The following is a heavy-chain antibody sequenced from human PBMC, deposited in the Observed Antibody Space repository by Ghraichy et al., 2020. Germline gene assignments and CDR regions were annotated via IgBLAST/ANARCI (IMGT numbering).Heavy chain of an antibody. D-gene: IGHD2-2*01. V-gene: IGHV3-30*18. CDR3: AKDRTETSNSRGMDV. CDR2: ISNDGSKT. Sequence: GGSLRLSCAASGFTFSSYGIHWVRQAPGKGLEWVALISNDGSKTHYADSVKGRLTISRDNSKNTLYLQMNSLRAEDTAVYYCAKDRTETSNSRGMDVWGQGTTVTVSS. J-gene: IGHJ6*02. CDR1: GFTFSSYG.